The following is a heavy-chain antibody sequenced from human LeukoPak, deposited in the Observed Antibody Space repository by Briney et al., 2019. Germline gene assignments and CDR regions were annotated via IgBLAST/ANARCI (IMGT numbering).Heavy chain of an antibody. CDR2: ISYDGSNK. V-gene: IGHV3-30*07. CDR1: GFSFSSHA. J-gene: IGHJ4*02. D-gene: IGHD1-26*01. CDR3: ARDKTPNPHPTSRALVGATAYFDY. Sequence: TGGSLRLSCAASGFSFSSHAMHWVRQAPGKGLEWVTVISYDGSNKYYADSVKGRFTISRDNSKNTLYLQMNSLRAEDTAVYYCARDKTPNPHPTSRALVGATAYFDYWGQGTLVTVSS.